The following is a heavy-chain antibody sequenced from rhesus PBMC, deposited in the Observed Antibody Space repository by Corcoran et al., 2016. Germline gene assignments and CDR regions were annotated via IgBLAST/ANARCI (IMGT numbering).Heavy chain of an antibody. CDR1: GYSISSGYY. Sequence: QVQLQESGPGLVKPSETLSLTCAVSGYSISSGYYWGWIRQPPGKGLEYIGYSSGRSGNTYYDPSLKSRVNISKDTAKNQFSLKLSSVAATDTAGYYCARQGGGYSWVDYWGQGVLVTVSS. CDR2: SSGRSGNT. J-gene: IGHJ4*01. V-gene: IGHV4-99*01. D-gene: IGHD5-24*01. CDR3: ARQGGGYSWVDY.